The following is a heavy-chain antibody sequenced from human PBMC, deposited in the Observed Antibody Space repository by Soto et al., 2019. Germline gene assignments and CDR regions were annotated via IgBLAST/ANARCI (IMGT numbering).Heavy chain of an antibody. CDR1: GYTFTSHG. V-gene: IGHV1-18*01. J-gene: IGHJ6*03. CDR3: AGMRRGSNIGYYRDMDV. CDR2: ISANNGDT. Sequence: QVQLVQSGGEVRKPGASVKVSCKASGYTFTSHGISWVRQAPGHGLEWMAWISANNGDTNYAQKLQGRVTVTTDTFTSTACMELRITRSGDTAVDYCAGMRRGSNIGYYRDMDVWGKGTMVTVSS. D-gene: IGHD3-10*01.